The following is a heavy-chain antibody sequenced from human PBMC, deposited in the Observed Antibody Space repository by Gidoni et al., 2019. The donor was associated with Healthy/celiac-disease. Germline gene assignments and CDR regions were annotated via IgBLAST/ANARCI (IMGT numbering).Heavy chain of an antibody. V-gene: IGHV1-69*01. J-gene: IGHJ5*02. CDR3: ARDGITGNENWFDP. CDR2: IIPIFGTA. D-gene: IGHD1-20*01. CDR1: GVTFSSYA. Sequence: QVQLVQSGAAVKKPGSSVKFSCKASGVTFSSYAISWVRQAHGQGLEWMGGIIPIFGTANDAQKFQGRVTITADESTSTAYMELSSLRSEDTAVYYCARDGITGNENWFDPWGQGTLVTVSS.